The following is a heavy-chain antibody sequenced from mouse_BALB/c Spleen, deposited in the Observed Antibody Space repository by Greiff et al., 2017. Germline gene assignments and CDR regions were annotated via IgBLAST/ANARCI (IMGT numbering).Heavy chain of an antibody. Sequence: QVHVKQSGAELVRPGTSVKVSCKASGYAFTNYLIEWVKQRPGQGLEWIGVINPGSGGTNYNEKFKGKATLTADKSSSTAYMQLSSLTSDDSAVYFCARWGPWFAYWGQGTLVTVSA. V-gene: IGHV1-54*01. CDR2: INPGSGGT. D-gene: IGHD3-3*01. CDR1: GYAFTNYL. J-gene: IGHJ3*01. CDR3: ARWGPWFAY.